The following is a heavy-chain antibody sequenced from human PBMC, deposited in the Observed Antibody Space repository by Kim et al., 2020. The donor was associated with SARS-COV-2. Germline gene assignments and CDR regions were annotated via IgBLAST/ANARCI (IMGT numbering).Heavy chain of an antibody. J-gene: IGHJ4*02. CDR3: AKRYCTSASCQREIDY. CDR2: IGSGGNT. V-gene: IGHV3-23*01. Sequence: GGSLRLSCAASGFTFSNYAMSWVRQAPGKGLEWVSVIGSGGNTYYADSVKGRFTISRDNSKNMVYLQMTRLRAEDTAVYYCAKRYCTSASCQREIDYWGQGTLVTVSS. CDR1: GFTFSNYA. D-gene: IGHD2-2*01.